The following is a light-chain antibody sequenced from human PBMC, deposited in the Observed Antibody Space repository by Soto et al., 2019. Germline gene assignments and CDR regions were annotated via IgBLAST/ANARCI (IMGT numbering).Light chain of an antibody. V-gene: IGKV1-39*01. CDR2: AAS. CDR3: QQSYNFPRT. J-gene: IGKJ1*01. CDR1: QGINDY. Sequence: DIQMTQSPSSLSASVGDRVTITCRTSQGINDYLNWYQMKPGEAPKLLIYAASALQSGIPSRFSGSASVTEFTLTITSLQPEDFATYYCQQSYNFPRTFGQGTKVEVK.